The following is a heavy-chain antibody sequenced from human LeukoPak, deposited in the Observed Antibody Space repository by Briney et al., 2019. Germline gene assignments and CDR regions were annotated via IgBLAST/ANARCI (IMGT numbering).Heavy chain of an antibody. D-gene: IGHD6-13*01. CDR1: GFTFSSYA. CDR2: ISGSGGST. V-gene: IGHV3-23*01. Sequence: GGSLRLSCAASGFTFSSYAMSWVRQAPGKGLEWGSAISGSGGSTYYADSVKGRFTISRDNSKNTLYLQMNSLRAEDTAVYYCAKDTSKGIAAAGDYWGQGTLVTVSS. J-gene: IGHJ4*02. CDR3: AKDTSKGIAAAGDY.